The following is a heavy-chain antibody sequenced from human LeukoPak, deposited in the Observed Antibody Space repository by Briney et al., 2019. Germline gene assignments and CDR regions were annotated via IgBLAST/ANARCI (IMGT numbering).Heavy chain of an antibody. CDR2: ISAYNGNT. CDR3: AREYSGYDFVAFDY. D-gene: IGHD5-12*01. J-gene: IGHJ4*02. Sequence: GASVKVSCKASGYTFTSYGISWVRQAPGQGLERMGWISAYNGNTNYAQKLQGRVTMTTDTSTSTAYMELRSLRSDDMAVYYCAREYSGYDFVAFDYWGQGTLVTVSS. V-gene: IGHV1-18*03. CDR1: GYTFTSYG.